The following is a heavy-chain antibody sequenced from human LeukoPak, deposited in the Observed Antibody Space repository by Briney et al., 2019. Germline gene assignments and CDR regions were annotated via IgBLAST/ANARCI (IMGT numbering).Heavy chain of an antibody. J-gene: IGHJ4*02. CDR3: TRRLDD. V-gene: IGHV3-7*01. CDR2: IKHDESEK. D-gene: IGHD3-16*01. CDR1: GFSFNSDW. Sequence: GGSLRLSCAASGFSFNSDWMDWVRQAPGKGLEWVANIKHDESEKNYLDSVRGRFTISRDNAQNSLYLQMNGLRVEDTAVYYCTRRLDDWGQGTLVTVSS.